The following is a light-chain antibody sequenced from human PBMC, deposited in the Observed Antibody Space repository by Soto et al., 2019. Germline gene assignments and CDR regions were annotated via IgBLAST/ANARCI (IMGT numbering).Light chain of an antibody. V-gene: IGKV3-15*01. CDR2: GAS. CDR1: QSVSTN. CDR3: QQYPNRPPWT. J-gene: IGKJ1*01. Sequence: EIVMTQSPATLSGSPGERATLSCRASQSVSTNLAWYQQKPGQAPRLLIYGASTRATGIPARFSGSGSGTEFTLTITSLQSDDFGVYYCQQYPNRPPWTFGQGTKL.